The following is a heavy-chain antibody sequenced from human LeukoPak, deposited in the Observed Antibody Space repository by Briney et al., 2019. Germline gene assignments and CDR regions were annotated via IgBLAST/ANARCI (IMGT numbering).Heavy chain of an antibody. J-gene: IGHJ4*02. D-gene: IGHD7-27*01. Sequence: QPGGSQRLPCAASRFLLNICDMIWVPHSREGALVGLPIIGTSGGDIHYADSVKGLFSISRDNSKNTLSLQMNSLRVDDTAVYYCARDPNWGSGYWGQGTLVTVSS. CDR3: ARDPNWGSGY. V-gene: IGHV3-23*01. CDR2: IGTSGGDI. CDR1: RFLLNICD.